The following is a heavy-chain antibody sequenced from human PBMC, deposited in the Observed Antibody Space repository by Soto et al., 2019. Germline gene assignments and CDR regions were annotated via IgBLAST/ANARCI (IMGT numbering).Heavy chain of an antibody. D-gene: IGHD6-19*01. CDR1: GFTFDDYA. CDR2: ISWNSGSI. CDR3: AKGEYSSGWPGLFDY. Sequence: EVQLLETGGGLIQPGGSLRLSCAASGFTFDDYAMHWVRQAPGKGLEWVSGISWNSGSIGYADSVKGRFTISRDNAKNSLYLQMNSLRAEDTALYYCAKGEYSSGWPGLFDYWGQGTLVTVSS. J-gene: IGHJ4*02. V-gene: IGHV3-9*01.